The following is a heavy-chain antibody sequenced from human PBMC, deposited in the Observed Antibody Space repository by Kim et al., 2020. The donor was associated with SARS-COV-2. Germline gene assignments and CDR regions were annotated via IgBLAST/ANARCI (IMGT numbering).Heavy chain of an antibody. J-gene: IGHJ4*02. CDR1: GFTFSDYA. CDR2: ISSGGYGT. V-gene: IGHV3-23*01. CDR3: AKEKLQLQMELDS. Sequence: GGSLRLSCAASGFTFSDYAMAWVRQAPGKGLEWVSTISSGGYGTFYADSVKGRFTIPRDSSKNTLSLQMVSLRAEDTAIYYCAKEKLQLQMELDSWGQGT. D-gene: IGHD1-1*01.